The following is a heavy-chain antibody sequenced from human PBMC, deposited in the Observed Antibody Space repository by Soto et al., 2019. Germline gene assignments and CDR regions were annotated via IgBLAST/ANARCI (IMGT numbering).Heavy chain of an antibody. CDR1: GFTFSTYT. D-gene: IGHD6-13*01. CDR2: LSSSNSYI. CDR3: ARDFEVRQQLVPTWGKYYYSYDMDV. Sequence: EVQMVESGGDLVKPGGSLRLSCAASGFTFSTYTMNWVRQAPGKGVEWGSSLSSSNSYIYYADSVKGRFTISRDDAKNSLYLQMNSLRAEDTAVYYCARDFEVRQQLVPTWGKYYYSYDMDVWGQGTTVTVSS. V-gene: IGHV3-21*01. J-gene: IGHJ6*02.